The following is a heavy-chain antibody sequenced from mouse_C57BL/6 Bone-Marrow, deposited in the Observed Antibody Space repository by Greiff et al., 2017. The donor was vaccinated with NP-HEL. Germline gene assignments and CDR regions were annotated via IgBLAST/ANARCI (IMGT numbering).Heavy chain of an antibody. CDR3: AKGVTTVVEDAMDN. J-gene: IGHJ4*01. D-gene: IGHD1-1*01. CDR1: GFNFKDDY. CDR2: IDPENGDT. V-gene: IGHV14-4*01. Sequence: VQLQQSGAELVRPGASVKLSCTASGFNFKDDYMHWVKQRPEQGLEWIGWIDPENGDTEYASKFQGKATITADTSSNTAYLQLSRLPSEDTAVYKCAKGVTTVVEDAMDNWGRGKAVTVTA.